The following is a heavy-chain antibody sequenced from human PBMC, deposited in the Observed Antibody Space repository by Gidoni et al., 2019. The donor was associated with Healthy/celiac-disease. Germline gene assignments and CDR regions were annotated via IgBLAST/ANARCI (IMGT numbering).Heavy chain of an antibody. CDR2: INHSGST. D-gene: IGHD2-2*01. Sequence: QVQLQQWGAGLLKPSETLSLTCAVYGGSFSGYYWSWIRQPPGKGLEWIGEINHSGSTNYNPSLKSRVTISVDTSKNQFSLKLSSVTAADTAVYYCARGRTPQYQLLRWFDPWGQGTLVTVSS. J-gene: IGHJ5*02. CDR3: ARGRTPQYQLLRWFDP. CDR1: GGSFSGYY. V-gene: IGHV4-34*01.